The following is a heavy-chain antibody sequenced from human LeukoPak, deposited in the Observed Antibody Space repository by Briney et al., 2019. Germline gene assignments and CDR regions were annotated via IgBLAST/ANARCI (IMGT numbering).Heavy chain of an antibody. J-gene: IGHJ4*02. V-gene: IGHV4-34*01. D-gene: IGHD4-17*01. CDR2: INHSGST. CDR3: ASSGRMTTVTTAFHY. Sequence: PSETLSLTCAVYGGSFSGYYWSWIRQPPGKGLEWIGEINHSGSTNYNPSLKSRVTISVDTSKKQCSLKLSSVTAADTAVYYCASSGRMTTVTTAFHYWGQGTLVTVSS. CDR1: GGSFSGYY.